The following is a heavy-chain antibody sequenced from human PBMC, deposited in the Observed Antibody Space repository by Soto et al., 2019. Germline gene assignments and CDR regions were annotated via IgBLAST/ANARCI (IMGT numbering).Heavy chain of an antibody. Sequence: QVQLQESGPGLVKPSQTLSLTCTVSGGSISSGYYYWSWIRQPPGKGLEWIGYIYYGGSTYYNPSLNSRVTVSVDTSKNLVSLKLSSGTAADTAVYYCARDRDVVVPAPQIYYYYGMDVWGQGTTVTVSS. CDR1: GGSISSGYYY. J-gene: IGHJ6*02. CDR2: IYYGGST. V-gene: IGHV4-30-4*01. CDR3: ARDRDVVVPAPQIYYYYGMDV. D-gene: IGHD2-2*01.